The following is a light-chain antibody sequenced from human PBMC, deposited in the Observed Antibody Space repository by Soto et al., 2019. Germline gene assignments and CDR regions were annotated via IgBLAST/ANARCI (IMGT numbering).Light chain of an antibody. CDR1: QSVSSN. CDR2: SAS. Sequence: EIVMTQSPATLSLSPGERATLSCRASQSVSSNLVWYQHKPGQAPRLLIYSASTRATGIPARFSGSGSGTDFTLTISSLQSEDSAVYYCQQYNNWPLYTFGQGTKLEIK. J-gene: IGKJ2*01. V-gene: IGKV3-15*01. CDR3: QQYNNWPLYT.